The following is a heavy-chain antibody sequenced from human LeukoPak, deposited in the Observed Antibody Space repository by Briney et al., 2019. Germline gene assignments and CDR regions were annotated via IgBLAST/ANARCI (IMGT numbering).Heavy chain of an antibody. CDR2: MNPNSGNT. J-gene: IGHJ6*03. CDR1: GYTFTSYD. D-gene: IGHD3-3*01. V-gene: IGHV1-8*01. CDR3: ARVTISGTYYYYYYMDV. Sequence: ASVKVSCKASGYTFTSYDINWVRQATGQGLEWMGWMNPNSGNTGYAQKFQGRVTITRNTSISTAYMELSSLRSEDTAVYYCARVTISGTYYYYYYMDVWGKGTTVTVSS.